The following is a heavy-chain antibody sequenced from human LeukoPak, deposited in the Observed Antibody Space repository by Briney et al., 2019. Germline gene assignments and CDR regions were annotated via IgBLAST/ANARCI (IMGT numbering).Heavy chain of an antibody. CDR1: GYTFTSYG. V-gene: IGHV1-2*02. Sequence: ASVKVSCKASGYTFTSYGISWVRQAPGQGLEWMGWIDPKNGGTNYAQKFQGRVTMTRDTSFSTVYMELGRLISDDTAVYYCARGGLHHGFDYWGQGTLVTVSS. CDR3: ARGGLHHGFDY. J-gene: IGHJ4*02. D-gene: IGHD1-14*01. CDR2: IDPKNGGT.